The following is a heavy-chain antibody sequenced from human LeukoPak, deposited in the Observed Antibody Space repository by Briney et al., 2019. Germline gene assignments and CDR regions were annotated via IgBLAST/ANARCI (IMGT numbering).Heavy chain of an antibody. V-gene: IGHV3-23*01. Sequence: PGGSLRLSCAASGFTFSSYAMSWVRQAPGKGLEWVSAISGSGGSTYYADSVKGRFTISRDNSKNTLYLQMNSLRAEDTAVYYCAKREGYIVVVPAAIAFDIWGQGTMVTVSS. J-gene: IGHJ3*02. CDR3: AKREGYIVVVPAAIAFDI. D-gene: IGHD2-2*01. CDR2: ISGSGGST. CDR1: GFTFSSYA.